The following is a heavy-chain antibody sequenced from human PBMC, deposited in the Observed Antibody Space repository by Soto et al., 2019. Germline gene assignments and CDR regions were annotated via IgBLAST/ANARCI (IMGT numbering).Heavy chain of an antibody. V-gene: IGHV1-8*01. Sequence: QVQLVQSGAEVKKPGASVKVSCKASGDTFTNFDLNWVRQATGQGLEWMGWMRANSGDTGHAQKFQGRVSTTSSTPIRTAAMELTSLSVDATAVYYRARSIYGQGVKAWGQGTLVIVSS. D-gene: IGHD3-10*02. J-gene: IGHJ5*02. CDR3: ARSIYGQGVKA. CDR1: GDTFTNFD. CDR2: MRANSGDT.